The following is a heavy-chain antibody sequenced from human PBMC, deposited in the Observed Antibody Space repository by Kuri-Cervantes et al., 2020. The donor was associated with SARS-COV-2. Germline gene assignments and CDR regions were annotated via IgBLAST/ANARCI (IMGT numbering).Heavy chain of an antibody. J-gene: IGHJ1*01. D-gene: IGHD3-3*01. CDR3: ARGSTYYDFWSGYYTGEYFQH. CDR2: IKQDGSEK. CDR1: GFTFSSYW. V-gene: IGHV3-7*01. Sequence: GESLKISCAASGFTFSSYWMSWVRQAPGKGLEWVANIKQDGSEKYYVDSVKGRFTISRDNAKNSLYLQMNSLRAEDTAVYYCARGSTYYDFWSGYYTGEYFQHWGQGTRVTISS.